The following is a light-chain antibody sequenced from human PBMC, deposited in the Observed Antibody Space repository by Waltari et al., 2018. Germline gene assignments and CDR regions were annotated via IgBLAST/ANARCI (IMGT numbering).Light chain of an antibody. J-gene: IGLJ1*01. CDR2: EVS. V-gene: IGLV2-23*02. CDR3: CSYAGSRTYV. Sequence: QSALTQPASVSGSPGQSITISCTGTSSDVGNFNLVSWYQQHPGKVPKLKIYEVSKRRSGVSNHFAGSQSGNTASLTISGLRAEDEADYYCCSYAGSRTYVFGTGTKVTVL. CDR1: SSDVGNFNL.